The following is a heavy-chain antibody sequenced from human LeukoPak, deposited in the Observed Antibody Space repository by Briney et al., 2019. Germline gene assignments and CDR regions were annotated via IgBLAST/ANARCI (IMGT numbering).Heavy chain of an antibody. Sequence: SETLSLTCAVYGGSFSGYYWSWIRQPPGKGLEWIGEINHSGGTNYNPSLKSRVTISVDTSKNQFSLKLSSVTAADTAVYYCARADSGSFDAFDIWGQGTMVTVSS. V-gene: IGHV4-34*01. J-gene: IGHJ3*02. CDR1: GGSFSGYY. CDR2: INHSGGT. CDR3: ARADSGSFDAFDI. D-gene: IGHD1-26*01.